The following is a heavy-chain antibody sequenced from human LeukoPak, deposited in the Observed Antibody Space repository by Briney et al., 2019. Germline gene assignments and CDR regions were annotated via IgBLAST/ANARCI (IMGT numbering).Heavy chain of an antibody. D-gene: IGHD2-15*01. V-gene: IGHV4-38-2*02. CDR2: IFHSGNT. CDR3: ARDSWPAVVRFDY. Sequence: SETLSLTCTVSDYSISSGYYWGWLRQPAGKGLEWIGNIFHSGNTYYNPSLKSRVTISVDTSKNQFSLKLNSVTAADTAVYYCARDSWPAVVRFDYWGQATLVTVSS. CDR1: DYSISSGYY. J-gene: IGHJ4*02.